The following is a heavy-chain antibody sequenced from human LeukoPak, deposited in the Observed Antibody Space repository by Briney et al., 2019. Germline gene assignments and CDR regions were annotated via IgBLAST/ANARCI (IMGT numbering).Heavy chain of an antibody. V-gene: IGHV3-53*04. D-gene: IGHD3-10*01. CDR3: ARAGHYYGSGSTWGYYGMDV. CDR2: IYSGGST. CDR1: GFTVSSNY. J-gene: IGHJ6*02. Sequence: GGCLRLSCAASGFTVSSNYMSWVRQAPGKGLEWVSVIYSGGSTYYADSVKGRFTISRHNSKNTLYLQMNSLRAEDTAVYYCARAGHYYGSGSTWGYYGMDVWGQGTTVTVSS.